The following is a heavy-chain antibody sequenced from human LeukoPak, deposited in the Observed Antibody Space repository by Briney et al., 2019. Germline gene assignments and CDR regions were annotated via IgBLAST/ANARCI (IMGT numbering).Heavy chain of an antibody. V-gene: IGHV3-23*01. CDR2: ISGSGGTT. J-gene: IGHJ6*03. CDR1: GFTFSSYA. Sequence: GGSLRLSSAASGFTFSSYAMSWARQAPGKGLEWVSAISGSGGTTYYADSVKGRFTISRDNSKNTLYLQMNSLRAEDTAVYYCAKGRGWEASYYYYYMDVWGKGTTVTISS. D-gene: IGHD1-26*01. CDR3: AKGRGWEASYYYYYMDV.